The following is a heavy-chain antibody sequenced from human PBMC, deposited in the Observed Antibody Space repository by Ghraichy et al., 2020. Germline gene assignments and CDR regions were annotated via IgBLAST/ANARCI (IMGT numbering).Heavy chain of an antibody. D-gene: IGHD3-10*01. V-gene: IGHV3-21*01. CDR2: INSAGSLK. J-gene: IGHJ3*02. Sequence: GGSLRLSCAASGFTFGSYSMSWLRQAPGKGLEWVSSINSAGSLKYYAESVKGRFTIFRDNAKNSLYLQMNSLRVEDTAVYYCARDNRLWFNTGDAFDIWGQGTMVTVST. CDR3: ARDNRLWFNTGDAFDI. CDR1: GFTFGSYS.